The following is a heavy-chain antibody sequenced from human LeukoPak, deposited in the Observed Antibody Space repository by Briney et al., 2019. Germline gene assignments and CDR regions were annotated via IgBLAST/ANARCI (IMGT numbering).Heavy chain of an antibody. D-gene: IGHD7-27*01. CDR1: GFSIGSSW. Sequence: GGSLRLSCAVSGFSIGSSWMSWVRQTPGKGLEWVADMNEDGSGTYYVDSVKGRFTVSRDNAQNLVYLQMNSLRVEDTGVYYCARDPAWGAIDYWGQGTLVTVSS. J-gene: IGHJ4*02. V-gene: IGHV3-7*01. CDR3: ARDPAWGAIDY. CDR2: MNEDGSGT.